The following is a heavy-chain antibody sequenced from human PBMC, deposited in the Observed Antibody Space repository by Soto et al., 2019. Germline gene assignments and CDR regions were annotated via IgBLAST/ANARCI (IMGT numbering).Heavy chain of an antibody. CDR3: VRGGGGGLFDP. V-gene: IGHV3-11*06. CDR2: ISPGSRYP. D-gene: IGHD2-15*01. CDR1: GFTFGDSY. J-gene: IGHJ5*02. Sequence: VGSLRLSCAGSGFTFGDSYMSWIRQAPGKGLEWLSYISPGSRYPAYADSVKGRFTISRDNARRSLFLQMTSLTVEDTAMYYCVRGGGGGLFDPWGQGTMVTVSS.